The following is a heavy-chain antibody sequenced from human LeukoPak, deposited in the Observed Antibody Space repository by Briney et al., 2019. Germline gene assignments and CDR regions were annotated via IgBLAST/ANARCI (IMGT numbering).Heavy chain of an antibody. CDR2: AYYTGST. V-gene: IGHV4-59*01. CDR3: ARIWGGSRGPFDY. Sequence: SETLSLTCTVSGISIRSDYWSWIRQPPGKGLEWVGYAYYTGSTNYNPSLKSRVTISVDTSKNQFSLKLSSVTAADTAVYYCARIWGGSRGPFDYWGQGTLVTVSS. D-gene: IGHD3-3*01. CDR1: GISIRSDY. J-gene: IGHJ4*02.